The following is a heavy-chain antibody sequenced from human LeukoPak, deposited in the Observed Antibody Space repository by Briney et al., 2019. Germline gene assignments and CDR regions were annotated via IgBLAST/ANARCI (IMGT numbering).Heavy chain of an antibody. CDR3: ARFLRGYSSGWRFDY. D-gene: IGHD6-19*01. J-gene: IGHJ4*02. CDR2: INHSGST. Sequence: SETLSLTCAVYGGSFSGYYWSWIRQPPGKGLEWIGEINHSGSTNYNPSLKSRVTISVDTSKNQFSLKLSSVTAADTAVYYCARFLRGYSSGWRFDYWGQGTLVTVSS. CDR1: GGSFSGYY. V-gene: IGHV4-34*01.